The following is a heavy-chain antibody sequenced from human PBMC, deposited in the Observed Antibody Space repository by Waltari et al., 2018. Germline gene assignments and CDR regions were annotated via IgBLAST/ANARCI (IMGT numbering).Heavy chain of an antibody. CDR1: GYTFTSYD. Sequence: QVQLVQSGAEVKKPGASVKVSCKTSGYTFTSYDITWVRQAPGQGLEWRGWISAYTGNTIYAQSLQGRVTMTTDTSTSTAYMEVRNLRSDDTAVYYCARPYYSGSGYLDYWGQGTLVTVSS. CDR3: ARPYYSGSGYLDY. J-gene: IGHJ4*02. CDR2: ISAYTGNT. D-gene: IGHD3-10*01. V-gene: IGHV1-18*01.